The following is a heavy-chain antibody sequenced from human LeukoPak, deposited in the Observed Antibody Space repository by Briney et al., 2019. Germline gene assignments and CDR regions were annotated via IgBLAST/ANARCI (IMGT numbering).Heavy chain of an antibody. CDR1: GFTFSRYA. V-gene: IGHV3-23*01. CDR3: ARDGDSSSSGHYYFYMDV. J-gene: IGHJ6*03. D-gene: IGHD6-6*01. Sequence: PGGSLRLSCGASGFTFSRYAMSWVRQAPGKGLQWVSEIGGSGGAIYYADSVKGRFTISRDNAKKSLYLQLKSLRGDDTAVYYCARDGDSSSSGHYYFYMDVWGKGTTVTVSS. CDR2: IGGSGGAI.